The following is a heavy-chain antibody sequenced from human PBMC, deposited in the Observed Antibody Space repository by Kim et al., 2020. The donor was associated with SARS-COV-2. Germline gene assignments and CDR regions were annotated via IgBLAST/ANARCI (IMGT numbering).Heavy chain of an antibody. D-gene: IGHD5-18*01. CDR2: INGSGGNT. CDR1: GFTFGSYA. Sequence: GGSLRLSCAASGFTFGSYAMSWVRQAPGKGLEWVSTINGSGGNTYYADSVKGRFTISRDNSKNTLYLQMNSLRAEDTAVYYCAKDGGYDSFSYGYVAPEGDYYYMDVWGKGTTVTVSS. CDR3: AKDGGYDSFSYGYVAPEGDYYYMDV. V-gene: IGHV3-23*01. J-gene: IGHJ6*03.